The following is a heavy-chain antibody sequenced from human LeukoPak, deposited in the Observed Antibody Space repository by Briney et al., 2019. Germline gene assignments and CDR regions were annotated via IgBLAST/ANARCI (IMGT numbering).Heavy chain of an antibody. J-gene: IGHJ4*02. D-gene: IGHD6-13*01. CDR2: MSASGGST. CDR3: AKDSAEQQLVRDFDY. V-gene: IGHV3-23*01. CDR1: GFTFSSYA. Sequence: GGSLRLSCAASGFTFSSYAMSWVRQAPGTGLEWVSSMSASGGSTYYADSVKDRFTVSRDNSKNTLYLQMNSLRAEDTAVYYCAKDSAEQQLVRDFDYWGQGTLVTVSS.